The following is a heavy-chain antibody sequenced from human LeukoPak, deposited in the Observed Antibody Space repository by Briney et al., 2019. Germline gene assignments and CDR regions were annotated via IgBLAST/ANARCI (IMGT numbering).Heavy chain of an antibody. J-gene: IGHJ4*02. CDR1: GGSISSYS. CDR2: VYYSGST. CDR3: ARHRGVVRDNYLDY. Sequence: KPSETLSLTCTVSGGSISSYSWSWVRQPPGRVLEWIGYVYYSGSTTYNPSFKSRVTISLDTSKNQFSLKLSSVTAADTAVYYCARHRGVVRDNYLDYWGQGTLVTVSS. D-gene: IGHD3-3*01. V-gene: IGHV4-59*08.